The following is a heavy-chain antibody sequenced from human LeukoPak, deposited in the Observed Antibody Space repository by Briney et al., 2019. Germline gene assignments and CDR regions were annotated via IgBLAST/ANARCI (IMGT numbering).Heavy chain of an antibody. CDR2: ISGSGGST. CDR1: GFTFNNNA. J-gene: IGHJ4*02. Sequence: GGSLRLSCAASGFTFNNNAMSWVRQAPGKGLEWVSGISGSGGSTYYGDSVKGRFTISRDDSKNTLYLQMNSLRAEDTALYYCAKASSGLPCDYWGQGTLVTVSS. D-gene: IGHD6-19*01. V-gene: IGHV3-23*01. CDR3: AKASSGLPCDY.